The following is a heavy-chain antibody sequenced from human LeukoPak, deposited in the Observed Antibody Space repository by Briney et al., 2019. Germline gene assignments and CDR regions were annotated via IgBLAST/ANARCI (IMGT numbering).Heavy chain of an antibody. J-gene: IGHJ4*01. CDR1: GYPFITYF. D-gene: IGHD3-22*01. V-gene: IGHV1-2*02. CDR2: INPNSGDT. CDR3: AKAINYYDSSGYYLYYFDY. Sequence: ASVKVSCKASGYPFITYFMHWVRQAPGQGLEWMGWINPNSGDTYYPQEFQGRVAMTRDTSINTAYTDLSRLTSDDTAIYYCAKAINYYDSSGYYLYYFDYWGHGTPVTVSS.